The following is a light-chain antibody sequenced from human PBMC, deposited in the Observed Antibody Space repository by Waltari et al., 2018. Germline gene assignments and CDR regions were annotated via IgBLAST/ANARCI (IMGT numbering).Light chain of an antibody. CDR3: SSYTSSTTLV. V-gene: IGLV2-14*03. CDR2: DVS. CDR1: SSDVGGHNS. Sequence: QSALTQPASVSGSPGQSITISCTGTSSDVGGHNSVSWYQQHPGKAPKLMIYDVSNLPSGVFNCFSGSKSGNTASRTISGLQAEDEADYYCSSYTSSTTLVFGGGTKLTVL. J-gene: IGLJ2*01.